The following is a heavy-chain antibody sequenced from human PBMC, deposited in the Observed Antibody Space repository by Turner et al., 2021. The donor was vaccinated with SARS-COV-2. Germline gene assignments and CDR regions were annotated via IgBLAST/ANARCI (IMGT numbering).Heavy chain of an antibody. CDR3: AKGPYYYYGSGSYYSLPLDY. CDR1: GFTFSTYG. Sequence: QVQLVESGGGVVQPGRSLRLSCAASGFTFSTYGMHWVRQAPGKGLEWVAIISYDGSMKYYADSVKGRFTISRDNSKNTLYLQMSSLRAEDTAVYYCAKGPYYYYGSGSYYSLPLDYWGQGTLVTVSS. CDR2: ISYDGSMK. J-gene: IGHJ4*02. V-gene: IGHV3-30*18. D-gene: IGHD3-10*01.